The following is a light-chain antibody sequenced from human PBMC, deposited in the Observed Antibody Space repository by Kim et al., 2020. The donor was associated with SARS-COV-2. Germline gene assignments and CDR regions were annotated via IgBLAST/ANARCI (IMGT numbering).Light chain of an antibody. CDR1: ESIDSF. CDR2: AVS. CDR3: QQYKTSPLT. Sequence: IQMTQSPPSLSASVGDTVTITCRASESIDSFLAWLQQRPGEAPKSLMYAVSILQRGVPSKFSGSGSGTNITLTITRLQPVDCATFFCQQYKTSPLTYGRWTKVDIK. V-gene: IGKV1-16*02. J-gene: IGKJ4*01.